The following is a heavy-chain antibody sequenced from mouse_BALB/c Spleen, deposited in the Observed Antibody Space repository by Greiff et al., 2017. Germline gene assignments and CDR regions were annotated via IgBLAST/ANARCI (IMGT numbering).Heavy chain of an antibody. CDR3: AREGSSYGNYAMDY. J-gene: IGHJ4*01. D-gene: IGHD1-1*01. V-gene: IGHV2-9*02. Sequence: VKLMESGPGLVAPSQSLSITCTVSGFSLTSYGVHWVRQPPGKGLEWLGVIWAGGSTNYNSALMSRLSISKDNSKSQVFLKMNSLQTDDTAMYYCAREGSSYGNYAMDYWGQGTSVTVSS. CDR1: GFSLTSYG. CDR2: IWAGGST.